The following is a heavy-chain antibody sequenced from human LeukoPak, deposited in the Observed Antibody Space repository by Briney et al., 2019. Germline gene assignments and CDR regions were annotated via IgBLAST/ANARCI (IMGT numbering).Heavy chain of an antibody. D-gene: IGHD2-15*01. CDR1: EFTFSTYA. J-gene: IGHJ4*02. Sequence: GGSLRLSCAASEFTFSTYAMHWVRQAPGKGPEWVAVISRDGLDTYYADSVRGRFTISRDNSKNTLYLQMNSLRAEDTAVYYCAKDRRTATSCIDYWGQGTLVTVSS. CDR3: AKDRRTATSCIDY. CDR2: ISRDGLDT. V-gene: IGHV3-30*04.